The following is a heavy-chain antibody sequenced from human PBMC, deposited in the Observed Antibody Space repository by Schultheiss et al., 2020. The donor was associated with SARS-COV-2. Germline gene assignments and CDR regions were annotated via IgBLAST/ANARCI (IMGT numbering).Heavy chain of an antibody. D-gene: IGHD2-2*02. CDR1: GFSLSNARMG. Sequence: SGPTLVKPTETLTLTCTVSGFSLSNARMGVSWIRQPPGKALEWIGSIYYSGSTYYNPSLKSRVTISVDTSKNQFSLKLSSVTAADTAVYYCARARGTSCYKKDCGLFDYWGQGTLVTVSS. J-gene: IGHJ4*02. CDR3: ARARGTSCYKKDCGLFDY. V-gene: IGHV4-39*07. CDR2: IYYSGST.